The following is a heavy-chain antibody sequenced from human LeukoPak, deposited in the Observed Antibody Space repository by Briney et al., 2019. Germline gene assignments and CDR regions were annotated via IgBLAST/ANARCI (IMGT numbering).Heavy chain of an antibody. CDR1: GASFNSDDQY. V-gene: IGHV4-31*03. CDR3: SRGLDSREFGY. J-gene: IGHJ4*02. Sequence: PSQTLSLTCTVSGASFNSDDQYWNWIRQSPGKGLEWIGSIHPSGMLYNNPSLESRVTMSRDTSKNQFSLNLNSVTAADTAVYFCSRGLDSREFGYWGQGILVTVSS. D-gene: IGHD3-22*01. CDR2: IHPSGML.